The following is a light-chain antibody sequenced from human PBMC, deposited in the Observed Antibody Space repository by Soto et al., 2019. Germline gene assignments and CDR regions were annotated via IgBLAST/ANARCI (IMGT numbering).Light chain of an antibody. CDR2: LNSDGSH. Sequence: QLVLTQSPSASASLGASVKLTCTLSSGHSSYSIAWHQHQPDKGPRYLMNLNSDGSHSKEDGIPDRFSGSSSGAERYLTISSLQSEDEADYYCQTWGTGFWVFGGGTKLTDL. V-gene: IGLV4-69*01. CDR1: SGHSSYS. CDR3: QTWGTGFWV. J-gene: IGLJ3*02.